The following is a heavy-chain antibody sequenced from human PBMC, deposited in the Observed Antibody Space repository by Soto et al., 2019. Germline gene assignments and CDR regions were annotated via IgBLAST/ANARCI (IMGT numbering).Heavy chain of an antibody. V-gene: IGHV3-9*01. Sequence: EVQLVESGGGLVQPGRSLRLSCAASGFTFDDYAMHWVRQAPGKGLEWVSGISWNSGSIGYADSVKGRFTISRDNAKNSLYLQMNSLRAEDTALYYCAKDVLAQVVPYFQHWGQGTLVTVSS. D-gene: IGHD6-13*01. CDR1: GFTFDDYA. CDR3: AKDVLAQVVPYFQH. CDR2: ISWNSGSI. J-gene: IGHJ1*01.